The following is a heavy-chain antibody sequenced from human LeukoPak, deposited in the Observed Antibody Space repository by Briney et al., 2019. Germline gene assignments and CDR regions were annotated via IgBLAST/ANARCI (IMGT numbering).Heavy chain of an antibody. Sequence: TSETLSLTCTVSGGSISSSSFYWSWIRQPPGKGLEWIGSIYFIGSTNYNPSLKSRVTMSVDTSKNQFSLKLNSVTAADTAVYYCARIAVAGGLDYFDHWGQGTLVTVSS. CDR2: IYFIGST. J-gene: IGHJ4*02. CDR3: ARIAVAGGLDYFDH. V-gene: IGHV4-39*01. CDR1: GGSISSSSFY. D-gene: IGHD6-19*01.